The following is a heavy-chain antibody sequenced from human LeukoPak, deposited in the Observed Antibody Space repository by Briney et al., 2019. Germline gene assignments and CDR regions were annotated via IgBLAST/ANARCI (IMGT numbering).Heavy chain of an antibody. CDR2: ISSRGTTT. CDR1: GITFSNYE. D-gene: IGHD4-17*01. Sequence: GSLRLSCAASGITFSNYEMNWVRQAPGKGLEWVSYISSRGTTTHYADSVKGRFIISRDNAENSLYLQMNSLRVEDTALYHCVRDRGTATVRSFDIWGQGTMVTVSS. CDR3: VRDRGTATVRSFDI. J-gene: IGHJ3*02. V-gene: IGHV3-48*03.